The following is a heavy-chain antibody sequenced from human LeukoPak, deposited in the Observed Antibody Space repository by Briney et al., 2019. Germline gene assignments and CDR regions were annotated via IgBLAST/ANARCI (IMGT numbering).Heavy chain of an antibody. D-gene: IGHD3-22*01. CDR1: GGSISSYY. Sequence: SETLSLTCTVSGGSISSYYWSWIRQPPGKGLEWIGYIYYSGSTNYNPSLKSRVTISVDTSKNQFSLKLSSVTAADTAVYYCARRIKYYYDSSGSLDYWGQGTLVTVSS. J-gene: IGHJ4*02. V-gene: IGHV4-59*08. CDR2: IYYSGST. CDR3: ARRIKYYYDSSGSLDY.